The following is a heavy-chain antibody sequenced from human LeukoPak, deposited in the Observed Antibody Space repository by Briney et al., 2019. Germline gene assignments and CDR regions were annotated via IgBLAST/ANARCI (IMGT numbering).Heavy chain of an antibody. CDR1: GGSISSYY. D-gene: IGHD3-10*01. CDR3: ARVRSSMIRGVIFDN. J-gene: IGHJ4*01. Sequence: KPWDPLSLTCTLSGGSISSYYWRWIRQPPGKGLECLGYIYYSGSTNYNPTLESRDTITGDTSKNQFTLKLSSVTAPDTAVYHYARVRSSMIRGVIFDNWGHGTLVTVSS. V-gene: IGHV4-59*07. CDR2: IYYSGST.